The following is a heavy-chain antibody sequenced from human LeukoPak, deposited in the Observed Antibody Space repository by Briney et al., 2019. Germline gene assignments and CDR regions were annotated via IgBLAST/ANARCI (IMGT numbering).Heavy chain of an antibody. J-gene: IGHJ4*02. CDR3: AKREARSFEY. V-gene: IGHV3-23*01. D-gene: IGHD1-26*01. CDR2: FSGSSGNP. Sequence: GGSLRLSCVASGFTFSSSVMSWVRQAPGKGLEWVSTFSGSSGNPYYADSVKGRFTISRDNSKNTVYLQMNSLRAEDTAVYYCAKREARSFEYWGQGSLVTVSS. CDR1: GFTFSSSV.